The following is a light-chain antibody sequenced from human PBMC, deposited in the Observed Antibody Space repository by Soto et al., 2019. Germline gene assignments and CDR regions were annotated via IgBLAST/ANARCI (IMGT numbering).Light chain of an antibody. V-gene: IGKV3-20*01. Sequence: EILLTQSPGTLSLSPGERATLSCRASQSVSNNYLAWYQQKPGQAPRLLMYGTSNRATGIPDRFSGSGSGTDFSLTISRLEPGDFAVYYCQQYGSSPRTFGQGTKVDIK. CDR3: QQYGSSPRT. CDR2: GTS. CDR1: QSVSNNY. J-gene: IGKJ1*01.